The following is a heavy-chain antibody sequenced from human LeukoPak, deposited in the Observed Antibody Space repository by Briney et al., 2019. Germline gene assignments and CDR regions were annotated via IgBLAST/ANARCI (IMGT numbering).Heavy chain of an antibody. Sequence: GGSLRLSCAASGFTFSSYEMNWVRQAPGKGLEWVSYISSSGSTIYYVDSVKGRFTISRDNAKNSLYLQMNSLRAEDTAVYYCARARGEWPVVFDYWGQGTLVTVSS. CDR3: ARARGEWPVVFDY. D-gene: IGHD6-19*01. J-gene: IGHJ4*02. CDR1: GFTFSSYE. CDR2: ISSSGSTI. V-gene: IGHV3-48*03.